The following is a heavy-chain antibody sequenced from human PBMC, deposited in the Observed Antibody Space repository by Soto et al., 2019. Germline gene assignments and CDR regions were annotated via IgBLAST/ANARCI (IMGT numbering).Heavy chain of an antibody. CDR1: GYTFTSYD. Sequence: SVKVSCKASGYTFTSYDINWVRQATGQGLEWMGWMNPNSGNTGYAQKFQGRVTMTRNTSISTAYMELSSLRSEDTAVYYCARGGGYQLLLDYYYYYGMDVWGQGTTVTVSS. J-gene: IGHJ6*02. D-gene: IGHD2-2*01. CDR3: ARGGGYQLLLDYYYYYGMDV. V-gene: IGHV1-8*01. CDR2: MNPNSGNT.